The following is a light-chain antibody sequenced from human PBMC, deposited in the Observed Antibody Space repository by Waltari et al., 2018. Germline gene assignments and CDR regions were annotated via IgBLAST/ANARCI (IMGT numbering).Light chain of an antibody. CDR1: QSLNNNY. CDR2: GAS. J-gene: IGKJ5*01. CDR3: HQYENSPFT. V-gene: IGKV3-20*01. Sequence: EIVLTQSPGTLSFSPGESATLYCRASQSLNNNYLAWYQQKPGQAPRLLIYGASIRATGIPARFSGSGSGTDFTLTISRLEPEDFAVYYCHQYENSPFTFGQGTRLEIK.